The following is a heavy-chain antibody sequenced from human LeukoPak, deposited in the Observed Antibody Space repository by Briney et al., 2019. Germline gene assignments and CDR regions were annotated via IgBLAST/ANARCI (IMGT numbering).Heavy chain of an antibody. CDR3: ARDLSGYGSGSYPLDY. Sequence: KTSETLSLTCTVSGGSISSYYWSWIRQPAGKGLEWIGRIYTSGSTNYNPSLKSRVTMSVDTSKNQFSLKLSSVTAADTAVYYCARDLSGYGSGSYPLDYWGQGTLVTVSS. CDR2: IYTSGST. CDR1: GGSISSYY. D-gene: IGHD3-10*01. V-gene: IGHV4-4*07. J-gene: IGHJ4*02.